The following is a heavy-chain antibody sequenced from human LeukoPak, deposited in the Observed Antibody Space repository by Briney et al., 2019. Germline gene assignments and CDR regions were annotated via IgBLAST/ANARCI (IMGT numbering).Heavy chain of an antibody. J-gene: IGHJ4*02. CDR3: ARLLRYFDWLSQGFDY. Sequence: GGSLRLSCAASGFTFSSYEMNWVRQAPGKGLEWVSYISSSGSTIYYADSVKGRFTISRDNAKNSLYLQMNSLRAEDTAVYYCARLLRYFDWLSQGFDYWGQGTLVTVSS. CDR1: GFTFSSYE. V-gene: IGHV3-48*03. CDR2: ISSSGSTI. D-gene: IGHD3-9*01.